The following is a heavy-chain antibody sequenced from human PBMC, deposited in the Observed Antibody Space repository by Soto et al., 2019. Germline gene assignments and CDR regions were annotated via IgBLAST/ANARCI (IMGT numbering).Heavy chain of an antibody. V-gene: IGHV4-30-4*01. CDR1: GDSVSSGDYY. J-gene: IGHJ3*02. CDR3: ARNRGTYFHDFDI. CDR2: IYYSGST. Sequence: QVQLQESGPGLVKPSRTLSLTCTVSGDSVSSGDYYWSWIRQPPGKGLEWIGYIYYSGSTYYNPSLKSRLTISVDTSKNQFSLKLSSVTAADTAVYYCARNRGTYFHDFDIWGQGTMVTVSS.